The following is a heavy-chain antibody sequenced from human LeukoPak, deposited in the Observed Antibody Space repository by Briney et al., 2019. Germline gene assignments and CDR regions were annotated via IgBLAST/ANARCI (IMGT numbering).Heavy chain of an antibody. CDR1: GGSISSYY. CDR2: TYYSGST. Sequence: SETLSLTCTVSGGSISSYYWSWIRQPPGKGLEWIGYTYYSGSTNYNPSLKSRVTISVDTSKNQFSLKLSSVTAADTAVYYCARDYYDTRHNWFDPWGQGTLVTVSS. V-gene: IGHV4-59*12. J-gene: IGHJ5*02. D-gene: IGHD3-22*01. CDR3: ARDYYDTRHNWFDP.